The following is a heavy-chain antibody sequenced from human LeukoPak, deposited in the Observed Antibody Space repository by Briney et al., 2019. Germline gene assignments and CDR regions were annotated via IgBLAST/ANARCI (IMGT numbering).Heavy chain of an antibody. Sequence: SVKVSCKASGGAFSSYAISWVRQAPGQGLEWMGEIIPIFGTANYAQKFQGRVTITADESTSTAYMELSSLRSEDTAVYYCARQRSYSSSFDYWGQGTLVTVSS. CDR3: ARQRSYSSSFDY. V-gene: IGHV1-69*01. J-gene: IGHJ4*02. D-gene: IGHD6-6*01. CDR1: GGAFSSYA. CDR2: IIPIFGTA.